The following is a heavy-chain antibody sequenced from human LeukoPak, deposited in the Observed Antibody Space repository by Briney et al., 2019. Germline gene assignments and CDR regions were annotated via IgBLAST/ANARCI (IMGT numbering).Heavy chain of an antibody. Sequence: SETLSLTCAVYGGSFSGYYWSWIRQPPGKGLEWIGEINHSGSTNYNPSLKSRVTISVDTSKNQFSLKLSSVTAADTAVYYCARPLRYDSSGYYYGSYGFDPWGQGTLVTVSS. J-gene: IGHJ5*02. CDR1: GGSFSGYY. CDR2: INHSGST. V-gene: IGHV4-34*01. D-gene: IGHD3-22*01. CDR3: ARPLRYDSSGYYYGSYGFDP.